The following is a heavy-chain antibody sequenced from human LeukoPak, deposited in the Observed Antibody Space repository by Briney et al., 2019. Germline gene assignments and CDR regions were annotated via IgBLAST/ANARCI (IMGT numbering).Heavy chain of an antibody. CDR2: VSISSNYI. D-gene: IGHD3-22*01. CDR1: GFTFRRYR. Sequence: GGALRLSCAASGFTFRRYRMNWVGQAPGRGLKWVSSVSISSNYIYYTDSLKGRFTISRDNAKNSLYLQMNSVRAEDTAVYYCARGPYSYDSSGAFDIWGQGTMVTVSS. CDR3: ARGPYSYDSSGAFDI. J-gene: IGHJ3*02. V-gene: IGHV3-21*01.